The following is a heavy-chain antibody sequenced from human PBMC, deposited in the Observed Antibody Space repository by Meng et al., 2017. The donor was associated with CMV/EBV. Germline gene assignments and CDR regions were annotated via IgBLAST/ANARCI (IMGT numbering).Heavy chain of an antibody. D-gene: IGHD3-10*01. V-gene: IGHV4-39*07. CDR2: IYYSGST. J-gene: IGHJ4*02. Sequence: DLQGPGPGPVKPSGSLSLTCSVSGGSISSSSYYWGWIRQPPGKGLEWIGSIYYSGSTYYNPSLKSRVTISVDTSKNQFSLKLSSVTAADTAVYYCASLAGDYWGQGTLVTVSS. CDR1: GGSISSSSYY. CDR3: ASLAGDY.